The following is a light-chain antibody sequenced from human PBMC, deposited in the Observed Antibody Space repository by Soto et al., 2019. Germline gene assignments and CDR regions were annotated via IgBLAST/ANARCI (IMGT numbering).Light chain of an antibody. V-gene: IGLV2-14*01. CDR2: EVS. CDR1: SSDVGYYDY. Sequence: QSVLTQPASVSGSPGQSITISCTGTSSDVGYYDYVSWYQQHPGKAPKLMISEVSNRPSGVSNRFSGSKSGNTASLTISGLQAEDEADYYCTSYTRSSHVVFGGGTKVTV. J-gene: IGLJ2*01. CDR3: TSYTRSSHVV.